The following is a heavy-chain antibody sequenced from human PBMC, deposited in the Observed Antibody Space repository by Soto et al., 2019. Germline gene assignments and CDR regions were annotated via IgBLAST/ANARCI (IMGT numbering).Heavy chain of an antibody. J-gene: IGHJ4*02. V-gene: IGHV1-2*04. CDR1: GYTFTGQY. CDR2: INPNSGGT. Sequence: ASVKVSCKASGYTFTGQYIHWVRQAPGQGLEWMGWINPNSGGTNYAQKFQGWVTMTRDTSISTAYMELSRLRSDDTAVYYCARGYCSSTSCHFDYWGQGTLVTVSS. CDR3: ARGYCSSTSCHFDY. D-gene: IGHD2-2*01.